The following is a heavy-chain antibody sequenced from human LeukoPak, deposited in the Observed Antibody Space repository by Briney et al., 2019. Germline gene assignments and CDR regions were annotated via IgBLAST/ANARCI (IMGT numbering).Heavy chain of an antibody. Sequence: GASVKVSCKVSGHTLCEVALHWVRQAPGKGLEWMGGFDPEHGVAVFPQTFEDRVTLTEDTSTDMAYMELSSLRSEDTAVYFCATDLRWKSSSAWYYFGDWGQGTLVTVSS. CDR3: ATDLRWKSSSAWYYFGD. CDR1: GHTLCEVA. D-gene: IGHD6-19*01. CDR2: FDPEHGVA. V-gene: IGHV1-24*01. J-gene: IGHJ4*02.